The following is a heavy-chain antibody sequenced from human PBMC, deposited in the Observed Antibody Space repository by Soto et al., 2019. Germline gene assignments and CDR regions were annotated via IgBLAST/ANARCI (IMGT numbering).Heavy chain of an antibody. Sequence: PGGSLRLSCAASGFTFSGSAMHWVRQASGKGLEWVGRIRSKANSYATAYAASVKGRFTISRDDSKNTAYLQMNSLKTEDTAVYYCIFLFDWFDPWGQGTLVTVSS. CDR3: IFLFDWFDP. V-gene: IGHV3-73*01. J-gene: IGHJ5*02. D-gene: IGHD2-21*01. CDR1: GFTFSGSA. CDR2: IRSKANSYAT.